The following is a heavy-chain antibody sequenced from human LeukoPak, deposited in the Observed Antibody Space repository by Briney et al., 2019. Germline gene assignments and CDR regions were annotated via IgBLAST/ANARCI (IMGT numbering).Heavy chain of an antibody. V-gene: IGHV4-61*02. CDR3: ARDPRNYGDYGDFDY. Sequence: SETLSLTCTVSGGSISSGSYYWSWIRQPAGKGLEWIGRIYTSGSTNYNPSLKSRVTMSVDTSKNQFSLKLSSVTAADTAVYYCARDPRNYGDYGDFDYWGQGTLVTVSS. CDR2: IYTSGST. D-gene: IGHD4-17*01. J-gene: IGHJ4*02. CDR1: GGSISSGSYY.